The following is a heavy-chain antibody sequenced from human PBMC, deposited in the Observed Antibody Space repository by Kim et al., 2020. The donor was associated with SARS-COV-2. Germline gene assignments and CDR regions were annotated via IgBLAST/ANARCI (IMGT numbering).Heavy chain of an antibody. J-gene: IGHJ4*02. D-gene: IGHD4-17*01. V-gene: IGHV3-43*01. CDR3: AKDIRNDYGGLIDY. Sequence: ADSGKGRFTISRDNSKNSLYLQMNSLRTEDTALYYCAKDIRNDYGGLIDYWGQGTLVTVSS.